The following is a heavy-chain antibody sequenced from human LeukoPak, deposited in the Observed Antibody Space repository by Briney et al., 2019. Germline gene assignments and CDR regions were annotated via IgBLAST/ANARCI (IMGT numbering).Heavy chain of an antibody. D-gene: IGHD5-18*01. CDR3: ARGIGYSYGLFDY. CDR1: GGTFSSYA. V-gene: IGHV1-69*05. J-gene: IGHJ4*02. CDR2: IIPIFGKA. Sequence: SVKVSCKASGGTFSSYAISWVRQAPGQGLEWMGRIIPIFGKANYAQKFQGRVTITTDESTSTAYMELSSLRSEDTAVYYCARGIGYSYGLFDYWGQGTLVTVSS.